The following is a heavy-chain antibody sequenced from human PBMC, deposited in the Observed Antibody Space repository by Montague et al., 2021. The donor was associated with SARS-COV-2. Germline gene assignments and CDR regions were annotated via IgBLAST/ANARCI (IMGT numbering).Heavy chain of an antibody. Sequence: SETLSLTCAVYDGSFSDYSWTWIRQPPGKGLEWIGEINHRGSTNNNPSLKSRVTISVDTSKNQFSLKMTSVTAADTAVYYCARGRQHINMVVVVVTGGEYYFDFWGQGTLVAVFS. CDR3: ARGRQHINMVVVVVTGGEYYFDF. J-gene: IGHJ4*02. V-gene: IGHV4-34*01. CDR1: DGSFSDYS. D-gene: IGHD3-22*01. CDR2: INHRGST.